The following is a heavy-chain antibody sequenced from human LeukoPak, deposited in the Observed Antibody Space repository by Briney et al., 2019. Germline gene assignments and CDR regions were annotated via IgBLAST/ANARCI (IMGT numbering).Heavy chain of an antibody. V-gene: IGHV3-74*01. CDR2: IKGDGGST. CDR1: GLTFSSHW. J-gene: IGHJ4*02. CDR3: ARGPGYSYGYGGYYVDY. Sequence: PGGSLRLSCAASGLTFSSHWMHWVRQAPGKGLVWVSRIKGDGGSTSYAGSVKGRLTISRDNSKNTLYLQMNSLRAEDTAVYYCARGPGYSYGYGGYYVDYWGQGTLVTVSS. D-gene: IGHD5-18*01.